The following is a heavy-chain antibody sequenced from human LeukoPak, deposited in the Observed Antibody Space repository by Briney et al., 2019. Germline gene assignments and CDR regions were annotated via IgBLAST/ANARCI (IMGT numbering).Heavy chain of an antibody. Sequence: GGSVRVSCEASGYTFTSYAMHWVRQAPGQRGEGMGGMNAGKGNTKYSQKFQGRVTITRDTSASTAYMELSSLRSEDTAVYYCAREKQQLGQDYYSGMDVWGKGTTVTVSS. CDR3: AREKQQLGQDYYSGMDV. D-gene: IGHD6-13*01. CDR1: GYTFTSYA. CDR2: MNAGKGNT. J-gene: IGHJ6*04. V-gene: IGHV1-3*01.